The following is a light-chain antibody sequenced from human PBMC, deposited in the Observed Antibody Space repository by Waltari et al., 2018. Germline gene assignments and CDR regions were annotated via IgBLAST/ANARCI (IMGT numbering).Light chain of an antibody. V-gene: IGKV3-20*01. Sequence: EIVLTQSPGTLSLSPGERATLSCRASQSVGRTLAWYPQKPGQAPSLLIYGASSRATDIPDRFSGSGSGTDFSLTINRLEPEDFAVYFCQHYVRLPATFGQGTKVEIK. CDR3: QHYVRLPAT. CDR2: GAS. J-gene: IGKJ1*01. CDR1: QSVGRT.